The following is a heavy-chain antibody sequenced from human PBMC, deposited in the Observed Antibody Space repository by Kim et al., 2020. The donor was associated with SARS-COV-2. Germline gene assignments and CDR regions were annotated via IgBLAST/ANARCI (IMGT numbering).Heavy chain of an antibody. CDR2: INHSGST. V-gene: IGHV4-34*01. D-gene: IGHD3-9*01. CDR1: GGSFSGYY. CDR3: ARAYDILTGYDDAFDI. J-gene: IGHJ3*02. Sequence: SETLSLTCAVYGGSFSGYYWSWIRQPPGKGLEWIGEINHSGSTNYNPSLKSRVTISVDTSKNQFSLKLSSVTAADTAVYYCARAYDILTGYDDAFDIWGQGTMVTVSS.